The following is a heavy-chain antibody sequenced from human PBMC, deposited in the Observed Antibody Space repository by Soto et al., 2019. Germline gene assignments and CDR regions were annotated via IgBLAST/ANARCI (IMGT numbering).Heavy chain of an antibody. D-gene: IGHD6-19*01. Sequence: EVQLLESGGGLVQPGGSLRLSCAASGFTFSSYAMSCVRQAPGQGLELVSAISGSGGSTYYADSVKGRFTISRDNSKNTLYIQMNSLRAEATDVYYCAKGRTALEWLHMYGRDVCGQGTTVTVSS. J-gene: IGHJ6*02. CDR3: AKGRTALEWLHMYGRDV. CDR2: ISGSGGST. CDR1: GFTFSSYA. V-gene: IGHV3-23*01.